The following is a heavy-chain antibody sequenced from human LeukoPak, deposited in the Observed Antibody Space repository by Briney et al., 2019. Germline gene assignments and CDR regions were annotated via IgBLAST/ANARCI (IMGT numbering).Heavy chain of an antibody. Sequence: SETLSLTCTVSGYSISSGYYWGWIRQPPGKGLEWIGSIYHSGSTYYNPSLKSRVTISVDTSKNQFSLKLSSVTAADTAVYYCAIDPGSSGYWGQGTLVTVSS. CDR2: IYHSGST. V-gene: IGHV4-38-2*02. CDR1: GYSISSGYY. D-gene: IGHD3-22*01. CDR3: AIDPGSSGY. J-gene: IGHJ4*02.